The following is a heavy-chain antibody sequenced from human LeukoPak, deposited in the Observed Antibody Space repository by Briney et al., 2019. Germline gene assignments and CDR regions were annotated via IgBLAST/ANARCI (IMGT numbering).Heavy chain of an antibody. Sequence: TGGSLRLSCAASGFTFSSYAMSWVRQAPGKGLKWVSTINDNGDGTYHADSVKGRFTISRDNSYNTVSLQMNSLRDEDTGVYYCAKGLRTGVGPYMGYHYYMDVWGKGATVTVSS. D-gene: IGHD3-16*01. CDR2: INDNGDGT. CDR3: AKGLRTGVGPYMGYHYYMDV. V-gene: IGHV3-23*01. J-gene: IGHJ6*03. CDR1: GFTFSSYA.